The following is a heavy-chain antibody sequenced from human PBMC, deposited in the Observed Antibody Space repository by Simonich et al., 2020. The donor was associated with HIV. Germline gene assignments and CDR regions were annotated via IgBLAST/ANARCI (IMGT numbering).Heavy chain of an antibody. CDR1: GFTFSDHY. J-gene: IGHJ6*02. CDR3: ARGARLTTDSYYYGMDV. CDR2: TRTKANSYTT. V-gene: IGHV3-72*01. D-gene: IGHD3-22*01. Sequence: EVQLVESGGGLVQPGGSLRLSCAASGFTFSDHYMDWVRQATREGLEVVCRTRTKANSYTTEYAAAVKGRFTISRDDSRNSLYLQMNTLKTEDTAVYYCARGARLTTDSYYYGMDVWGQGTTVTVSS.